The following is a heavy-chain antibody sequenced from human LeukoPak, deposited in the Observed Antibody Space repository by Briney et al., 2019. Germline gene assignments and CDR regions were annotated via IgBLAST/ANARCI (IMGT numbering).Heavy chain of an antibody. CDR3: ARQPGGVTNYFDY. V-gene: IGHV4-59*08. CDR2: IYYSGNT. D-gene: IGHD2-21*02. J-gene: IGHJ4*02. Sequence: SETLSLTCTVSGGSISNKYWSWIRQPPGKGLEWIGYIYYSGNTNYNPSLKSRVTISVDSSRNQFSLKLSSVTAADTAVYYCARQPGGVTNYFDYWGQGTLVTVSS. CDR1: GGSISNKY.